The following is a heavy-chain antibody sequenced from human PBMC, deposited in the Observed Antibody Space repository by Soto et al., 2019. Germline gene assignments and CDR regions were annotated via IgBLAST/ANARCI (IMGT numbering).Heavy chain of an antibody. Sequence: LRLSCAASGFTFSSYSMNWVRQSPGKGLEWVSSISSSSSYIYYADSVKGRFTISRDNAKNSLYLQMNSLRAEDTAVYYCARDLLVVVASTHDAFDIWGQGTMVTVSS. J-gene: IGHJ3*02. CDR1: GFTFSSYS. D-gene: IGHD2-15*01. CDR2: ISSSSSYI. V-gene: IGHV3-21*01. CDR3: ARDLLVVVASTHDAFDI.